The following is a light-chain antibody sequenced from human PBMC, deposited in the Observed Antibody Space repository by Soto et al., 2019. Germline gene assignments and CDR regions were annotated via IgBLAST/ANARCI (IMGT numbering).Light chain of an antibody. CDR1: QSVSRS. J-gene: IGKJ1*01. CDR2: DAS. Sequence: EIVLTQSPATLSLSPGDRATLSCRASQSVSRSLTWYQQKPGQAPRLLIYDASTRATGIPPRFSGSGSGTDFTLTISRLEPEDFAVYYCQQYGSSGTFGQGTKVDI. V-gene: IGKV3-20*01. CDR3: QQYGSSGT.